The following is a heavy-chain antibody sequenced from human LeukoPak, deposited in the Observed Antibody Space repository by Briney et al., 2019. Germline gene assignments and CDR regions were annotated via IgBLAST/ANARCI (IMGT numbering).Heavy chain of an antibody. CDR1: GFTFSSYE. V-gene: IGHV3-48*03. Sequence: QPGGSLRLSCAASGFTFSSYEMNWVRQAPGKGLEWVSYISSSGSTIYYADSVKGRFTMSRDNAKYSLYLQMNSPRAEDTAVYYCARGGIVPDYWGQGTLVTVSS. J-gene: IGHJ4*02. CDR3: ARGGIVPDY. CDR2: ISSSGSTI. D-gene: IGHD2-8*01.